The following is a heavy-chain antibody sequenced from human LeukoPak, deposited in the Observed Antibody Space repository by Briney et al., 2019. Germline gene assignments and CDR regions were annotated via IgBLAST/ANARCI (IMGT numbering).Heavy chain of an antibody. D-gene: IGHD6-19*01. J-gene: IGHJ4*02. CDR1: GYSISSGYY. CDR3: ARDSWEQWLVPRGSDY. CDR2: IYHSGST. V-gene: IGHV4-38-2*02. Sequence: PSETLSLTCTVSGYSISSGYYWGWIRQPPGKGLEWIGSIYHSGSTYYNPSLKSRVTISVDTSKNQFSLKLSSVTAADTAVYYCARDSWEQWLVPRGSDYWGQGTLVTVSS.